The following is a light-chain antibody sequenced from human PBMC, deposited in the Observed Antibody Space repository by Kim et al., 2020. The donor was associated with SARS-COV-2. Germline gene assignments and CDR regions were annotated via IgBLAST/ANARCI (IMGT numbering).Light chain of an antibody. CDR2: DNN. CDR1: SSNIGNND. V-gene: IGLV1-51*01. Sequence: KVTISCSGSSSNIGNNDVSWYQQLPGTAPKLLIYDNNKRPSGIPDRFSGSKSGTSATLGITGLQTGDEADYYCGTWDSSLSAGWVFGGGTKLTVL. CDR3: GTWDSSLSAGWV. J-gene: IGLJ3*02.